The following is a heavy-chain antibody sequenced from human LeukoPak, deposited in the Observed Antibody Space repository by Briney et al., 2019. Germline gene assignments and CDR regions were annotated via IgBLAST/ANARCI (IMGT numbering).Heavy chain of an antibody. Sequence: GGSLRLSCAASGFTFSSYSMNWVRQAPGKGLEWVSYISSSGSTIYYADSVKGRFTISRDNAKNSLYLQMNSLRAEDTAVYYCARDMGPDYYDSSAGAFDIWGQGTMVTVSS. J-gene: IGHJ3*02. V-gene: IGHV3-48*04. CDR3: ARDMGPDYYDSSAGAFDI. CDR1: GFTFSSYS. CDR2: ISSSGSTI. D-gene: IGHD3-22*01.